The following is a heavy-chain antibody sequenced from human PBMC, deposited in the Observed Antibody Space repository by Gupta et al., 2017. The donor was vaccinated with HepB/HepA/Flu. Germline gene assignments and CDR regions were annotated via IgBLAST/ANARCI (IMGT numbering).Heavy chain of an antibody. CDR2: SDHRGKK. Sequence: QVPLHQWGAGLLMPSETLSLTCAVDGGSFGGYYCRGIRLSPGKGLEWIGESDHRGKKNYNQLFESGAGIIDDTSKNRFDLKVNAMNAADTGGEDCMRREEVTGAAGFEYWGRG. D-gene: IGHD1-14*01. J-gene: IGHJ4*02. V-gene: IGHV4-34*01. CDR3: MRREEVTGAAGFEY. CDR1: GGSFGGYY.